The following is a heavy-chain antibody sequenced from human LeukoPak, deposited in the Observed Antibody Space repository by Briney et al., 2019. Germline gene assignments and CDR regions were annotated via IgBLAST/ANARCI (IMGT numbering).Heavy chain of an antibody. CDR2: INPNSGGT. CDR3: ARYDSSGYTF. CDR1: GYTFTGYY. V-gene: IGHV1-2*06. D-gene: IGHD3-22*01. J-gene: IGHJ4*02. Sequence: GASVKVSCKASGYTFTGYYMHWVRQAPGQGLEWMGRINPNSGGTNYAQKFQGRVTMTRNTSISTAYMELSSLRSEDTAVYYCARYDSSGYTFWGQGTLVTVSS.